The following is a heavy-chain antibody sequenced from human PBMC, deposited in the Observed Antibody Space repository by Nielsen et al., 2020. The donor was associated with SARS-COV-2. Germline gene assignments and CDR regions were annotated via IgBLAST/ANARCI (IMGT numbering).Heavy chain of an antibody. CDR1: GGSISSYY. CDR3: ARSVAEMVRGYYMDV. CDR2: IYYSGST. V-gene: IGHV4-59*01. J-gene: IGHJ6*03. Sequence: SETLSLTCTVSGGSISSYYWSWIRQPPGKGLEWIGYIYYSGSTNYNPSLKSRVTISVDTSKNQFSLKLSSVTAADTAVYYCARSVAEMVRGYYMDVWGRGTTVTVSS. D-gene: IGHD5-24*01.